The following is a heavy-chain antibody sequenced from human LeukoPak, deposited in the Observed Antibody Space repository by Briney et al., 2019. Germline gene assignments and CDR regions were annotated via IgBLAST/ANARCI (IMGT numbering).Heavy chain of an antibody. V-gene: IGHV3-74*01. J-gene: IGHJ4*02. Sequence: PGGSLRLSCAASGFIFSSYWMHWVRHAPGKGLVWVSHINSDGSSTTYADSVKGRFTISRDNAESTLYLQMNSLRAEDTAVYYCARGRTTVTTKGITCYFDYWGQGTLVTVSS. D-gene: IGHD4-17*01. CDR3: ARGRTTVTTKGITCYFDY. CDR1: GFIFSSYW. CDR2: INSDGSST.